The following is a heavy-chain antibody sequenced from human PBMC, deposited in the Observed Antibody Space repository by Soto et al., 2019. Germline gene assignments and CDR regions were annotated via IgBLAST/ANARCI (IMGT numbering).Heavy chain of an antibody. CDR2: ISTSKGNT. Sequence: QVQLVQSGPEVKKPGASVKVSCKTSGYTFTSYGIAWVRQAPGQGLEWMGWISTSKGNTNYAQKFQGRVTMTTDTSTSTAYMELRSLRSDDTAVYYCATRSPAFDFWGQGTLVPVSS. J-gene: IGHJ4*02. CDR3: ATRSPAFDF. V-gene: IGHV1-18*01. CDR1: GYTFTSYG.